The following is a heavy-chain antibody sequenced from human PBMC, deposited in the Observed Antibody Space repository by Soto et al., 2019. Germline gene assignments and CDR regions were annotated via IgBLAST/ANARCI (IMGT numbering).Heavy chain of an antibody. Sequence: GGSLRLSCAVSGFTFSSSSMNWVRQAPGKGLEWISYISTTSSSIYYADSVRGRLTISRENDKNSLFLKMNRLRDEDTAVYYCSKKSVAFDXWGQGTLVTVSX. CDR2: ISTTSSSI. V-gene: IGHV3-48*02. CDR3: SKKSVAFDX. J-gene: IGHJ4*02. D-gene: IGHD2-21*01. CDR1: GFTFSSSS.